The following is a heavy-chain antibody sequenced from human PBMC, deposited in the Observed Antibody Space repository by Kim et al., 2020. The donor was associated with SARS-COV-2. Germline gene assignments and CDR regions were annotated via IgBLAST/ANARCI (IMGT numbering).Heavy chain of an antibody. V-gene: IGHV4-34*01. CDR1: GGSLNNFY. CDR2: INHRGST. D-gene: IGHD3-10*01. Sequence: SETLSLTCAVYGGSLNNFYLTWIRQPPGKGPEWIGEINHRGSTNYNPSLKSRVTISIDTSKNQLSLKLNSVTAADTAAYYCAREISRGDDAYDIWGQGT. CDR3: AREISRGDDAYDI. J-gene: IGHJ3*02.